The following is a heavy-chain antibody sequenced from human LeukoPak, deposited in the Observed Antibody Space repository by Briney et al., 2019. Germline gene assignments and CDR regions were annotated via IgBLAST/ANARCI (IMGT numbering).Heavy chain of an antibody. CDR3: ARLRYGDGPSGAFDI. V-gene: IGHV5-51*01. CDR1: GYSFTSYW. J-gene: IGHJ3*02. Sequence: GESLKISCKGSGYSFTSYWIGWVRQMPGKGLEWTRIIYPGDSDTRYSPSFQGQVTISADKSSSTASLQWSSLKASDTAMYYCARLRYGDGPSGAFDIWGQGTMVTVSS. CDR2: IYPGDSDT. D-gene: IGHD4-17*01.